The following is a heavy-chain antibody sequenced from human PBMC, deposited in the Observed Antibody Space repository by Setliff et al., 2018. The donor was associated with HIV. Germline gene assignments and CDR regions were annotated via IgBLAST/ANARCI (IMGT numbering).Heavy chain of an antibody. Sequence: SETLSLTCTVSGGSISSGYYYWSWIRQHPGKGLEWIGYIYYSGNPLYNPSLRSRVTTSVDTPKNQFSLKLNSVTAADTAVYYCAKTIGRYFDIFDNWGQGTLVTVSS. CDR2: IYYSGNP. D-gene: IGHD3-9*01. J-gene: IGHJ4*02. CDR1: GGSISSGYYY. CDR3: AKTIGRYFDIFDN. V-gene: IGHV4-31*02.